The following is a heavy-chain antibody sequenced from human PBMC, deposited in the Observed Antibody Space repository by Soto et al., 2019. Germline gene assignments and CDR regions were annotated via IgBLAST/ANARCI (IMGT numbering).Heavy chain of an antibody. V-gene: IGHV3-74*01. CDR3: AAAMVRGSPKRAFEI. CDR2: IDGNGRTT. Sequence: EVQLVESGGGLVQPGGSLRLSCAASGFTFSGQWMYWVRQAPGKGLVWVSRIDGNGRTTDYADSVKGRFTISRDNAKNTLFLQMNILRGEDTAVYYCAAAMVRGSPKRAFEIWGQGTTVIVS. CDR1: GFTFSGQW. J-gene: IGHJ3*02. D-gene: IGHD3-10*01.